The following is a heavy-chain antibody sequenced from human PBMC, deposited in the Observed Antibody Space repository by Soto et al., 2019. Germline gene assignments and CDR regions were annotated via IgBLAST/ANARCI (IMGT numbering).Heavy chain of an antibody. J-gene: IGHJ6*02. CDR3: ARDRPRTAADLYYYYDMDV. D-gene: IGHD6-13*01. Sequence: QVQLVQSGAEVKKPGASVKVSCKASGYTFTSYGISWVRQAPGQGLEWMGWISAYNGNTNYAQKLQGRVTMTTDTSTSTAYMELRSLRSDDTAVYYCARDRPRTAADLYYYYDMDVWGQGTTVTVSS. CDR1: GYTFTSYG. CDR2: ISAYNGNT. V-gene: IGHV1-18*01.